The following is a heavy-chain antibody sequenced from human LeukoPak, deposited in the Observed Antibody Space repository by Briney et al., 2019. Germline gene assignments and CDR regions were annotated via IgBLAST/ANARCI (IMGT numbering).Heavy chain of an antibody. D-gene: IGHD4-23*01. CDR2: ISYDGSNK. CDR3: AKGLGTVVTGASVAFDY. Sequence: GRSLRLSCAASGFTFSSYGMHWVRQAPGKGLEWVAVISYDGSNKYYADSVKGRFTISKDNSKNTLYLQMNSLRAEDTAVYYCAKGLGTVVTGASVAFDYWGQGTLVTVSP. CDR1: GFTFSSYG. V-gene: IGHV3-30*18. J-gene: IGHJ4*02.